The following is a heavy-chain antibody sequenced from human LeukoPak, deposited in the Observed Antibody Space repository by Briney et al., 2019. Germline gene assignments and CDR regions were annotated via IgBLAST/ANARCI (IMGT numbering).Heavy chain of an antibody. V-gene: IGHV3-74*01. CDR1: GFSLSGYW. D-gene: IGHD4-17*01. Sequence: GGSLRLSCVASGFSLSGYWMYWVRQAPGKGLMYISRNNGDGSTTNYADVVKGRFTMSRDNVKNTLYLQISSLRVEDTAVYYCTVFGDSNHWGQGTLVTVSS. J-gene: IGHJ5*02. CDR3: TVFGDSNH. CDR2: NNGDGSTT.